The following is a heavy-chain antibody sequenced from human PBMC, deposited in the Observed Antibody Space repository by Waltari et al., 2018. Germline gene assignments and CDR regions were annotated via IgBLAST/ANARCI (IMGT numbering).Heavy chain of an antibody. V-gene: IGHV1-2*06. D-gene: IGHD6-19*01. J-gene: IGHJ4*02. Sequence: QVQLVQSGAEVKKPGASVKVSCKASGYTFTGSYMHWVRQAPGQGLEWMGRINPNSGGTNYAQKFQGRVTMTRDTSVTTAYMELSRLRSDDTAVYYCVREVMGSGWPFEYWGQGTLVTVSS. CDR3: VREVMGSGWPFEY. CDR1: GYTFTGSY. CDR2: INPNSGGT.